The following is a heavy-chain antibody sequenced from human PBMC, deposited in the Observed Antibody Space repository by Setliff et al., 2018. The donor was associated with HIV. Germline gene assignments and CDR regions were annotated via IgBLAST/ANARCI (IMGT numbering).Heavy chain of an antibody. CDR1: GYTFTSYG. Sequence: GASVKVSCKASGYTFTSYGISWVRQAPGQGLEWMGWISAYNGNTNYAQKLQGRVTMTTDTSTSTAHMELRSLRSDDTAVYYCARYFDWLKRSPFDYWGQGTLVTVSS. D-gene: IGHD3-9*01. J-gene: IGHJ4*02. CDR2: ISAYNGNT. CDR3: ARYFDWLKRSPFDY. V-gene: IGHV1-18*01.